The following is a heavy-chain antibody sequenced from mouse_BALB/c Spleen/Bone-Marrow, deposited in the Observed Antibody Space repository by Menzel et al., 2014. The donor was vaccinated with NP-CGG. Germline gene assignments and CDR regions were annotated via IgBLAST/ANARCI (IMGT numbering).Heavy chain of an antibody. Sequence: EVQGVESGGGLVKPGGSLKLSCEASGITVSSYAMSWVRQTPEKRLEWVASIGSGGRKHYPASVEGRLTISRDDARNILYLQVSSLRSEDTAMYYCARGGMTPFDFWGQGITLTVSS. CDR1: GITVSSYA. CDR3: ARGGMTPFDF. V-gene: IGHV5-6-5*01. CDR2: IGSGGRK. J-gene: IGHJ2*01.